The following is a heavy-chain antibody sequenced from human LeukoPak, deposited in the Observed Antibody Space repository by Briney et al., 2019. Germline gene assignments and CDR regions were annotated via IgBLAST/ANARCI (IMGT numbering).Heavy chain of an antibody. CDR3: ATPAVWFGELFHFDY. CDR2: FDPEDGET. J-gene: IGHJ4*02. V-gene: IGHV1-24*01. CDR1: GYTFTSYD. Sequence: GASVTVSCKASGYTFTSYDINWVRQAPGKGLEWMGGFDPEDGETIYAQKFQGRVTMTEDTSTDTAYMELSSLRSEDTAVYYCATPAVWFGELFHFDYWGQGTLVTVSS. D-gene: IGHD3-10*01.